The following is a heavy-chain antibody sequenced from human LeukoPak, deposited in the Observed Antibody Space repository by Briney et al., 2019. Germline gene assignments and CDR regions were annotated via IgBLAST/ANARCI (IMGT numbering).Heavy chain of an antibody. CDR3: ARGGLLYDIVVVPAAMHNWFDP. Sequence: SETLSLTCAVYGGSFSGYYWGWIRQPPGKGLEWIGEINHSGSTNYNPSLKSRVTISVDTSKNQFSLKLSSVTAADTAVYYCARGGLLYDIVVVPAAMHNWFDPWGQGTLVTVSS. CDR1: GGSFSGYY. V-gene: IGHV4-34*01. J-gene: IGHJ5*02. CDR2: INHSGST. D-gene: IGHD2-2*01.